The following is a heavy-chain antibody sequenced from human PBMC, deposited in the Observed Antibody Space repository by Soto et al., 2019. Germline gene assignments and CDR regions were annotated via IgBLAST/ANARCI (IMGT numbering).Heavy chain of an antibody. CDR2: ISSGGSTI. CDR1: GFTFSDYY. J-gene: IGHJ4*02. Sequence: QVQLVESGGGLVKPGGSLRLSCAASGFTFSDYYMSWIRQAPGKGLERVSYISSGGSTIYYADSVKGRFTISRDNAKNSLYLQINSLRSEHTAVYYCARESITCGGDCYSKSRYYFDYWGQGTLVTVSS. CDR3: ARESITCGGDCYSKSRYYFDY. V-gene: IGHV3-11*01. D-gene: IGHD2-21*01.